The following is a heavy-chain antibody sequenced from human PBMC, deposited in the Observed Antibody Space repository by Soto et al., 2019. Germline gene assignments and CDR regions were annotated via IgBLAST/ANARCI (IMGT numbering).Heavy chain of an antibody. D-gene: IGHD6-19*01. CDR3: ARGRGTVAGRRHYYYYGMDV. J-gene: IGHJ6*02. CDR2: INHSGST. V-gene: IGHV4-34*01. CDR1: GGSFSGYY. Sequence: PSETLSLTCAVYGGSFSGYYWSWIRQPPGKGLEWIGEINHSGSTNYNPSLKSRVTISVDTSKNQFSLKLSSVTAADTAVYYCARGRGTVAGRRHYYYYGMDVWGQGTTVTVSS.